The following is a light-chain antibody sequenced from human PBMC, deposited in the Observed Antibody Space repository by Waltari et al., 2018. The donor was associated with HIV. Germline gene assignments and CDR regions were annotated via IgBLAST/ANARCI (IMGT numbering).Light chain of an antibody. CDR1: SSYIGRKT. V-gene: IGLV1-44*01. J-gene: IGLJ3*02. Sequence: QSVLTQPHSASGTPGQMVTISCSGGSSYIGRKTVDWYQQLPGTAPKLLIYSNGHLPSDFPDRFSGSNSGTSASLAISGLQSEDEADYYCAACDDNLNVWVFGGGTKLSVL. CDR3: AACDDNLNVWV. CDR2: SNG.